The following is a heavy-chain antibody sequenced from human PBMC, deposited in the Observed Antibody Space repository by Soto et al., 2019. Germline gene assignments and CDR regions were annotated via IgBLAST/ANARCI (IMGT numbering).Heavy chain of an antibody. Sequence: AETLSLTCTVPGRSISGYYRSWIRQPPGKGLEWIGHIYYSGSTNYNPSLKSRVTISVDTSKNHFSLKLSSVTAADTAVYYCARTSRDGYNTSYFDYWGQGTLVTVSS. CDR2: IYYSGST. CDR1: GRSISGYY. D-gene: IGHD5-12*01. CDR3: ARTSRDGYNTSYFDY. V-gene: IGHV4-59*01. J-gene: IGHJ4*02.